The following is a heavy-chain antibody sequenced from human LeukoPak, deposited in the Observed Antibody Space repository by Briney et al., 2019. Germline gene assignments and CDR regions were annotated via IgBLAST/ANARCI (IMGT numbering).Heavy chain of an antibody. V-gene: IGHV3-74*01. CDR3: ASGLLSAPMAYDY. Sequence: GGSLRLSCGASGFTFTTHWIHWVRQAPGKGLVWVSRINSDGSSTSYADSVKGRFTISRDNAKNTLYLQMNSLRAEDTAVYYCASGLLSAPMAYDYWGQGTLVTVSS. J-gene: IGHJ4*02. CDR2: INSDGSST. D-gene: IGHD2/OR15-2a*01. CDR1: GFTFTTHW.